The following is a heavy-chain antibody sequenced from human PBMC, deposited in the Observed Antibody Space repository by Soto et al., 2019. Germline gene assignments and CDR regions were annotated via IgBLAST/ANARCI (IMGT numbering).Heavy chain of an antibody. D-gene: IGHD2-21*01. CDR2: IIPIFGTA. Sequence: QVQLVQSGAEVKKPGSSVKVSCKASGGTFSSYAISWVRQAPGQGLEWMGGIIPIFGTANYAQKFQGRVTITADDSTSTAYMELRSLRYEDTAVYYCASGDAIADFYGMDVWGQGTTVTVSS. J-gene: IGHJ6*02. V-gene: IGHV1-69*12. CDR1: GGTFSSYA. CDR3: ASGDAIADFYGMDV.